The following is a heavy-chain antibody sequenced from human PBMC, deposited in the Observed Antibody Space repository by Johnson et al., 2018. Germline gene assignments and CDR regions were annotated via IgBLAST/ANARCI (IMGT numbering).Heavy chain of an antibody. J-gene: IGHJ6*03. Sequence: EVQLVESGGGLVQPGGSLRLSCAASGFTFSSYAMTWVRQAPGKGLEWVSGIRGSGGRTYYADSVKGRFTISRDNARKMLYLQMNSLRAEDTAVYYCASTIAVAGPYYMDVWGKGTTVTVSS. D-gene: IGHD6-19*01. V-gene: IGHV3-23*04. CDR1: GFTFSSYA. CDR3: ASTIAVAGPYYMDV. CDR2: IRGSGGRT.